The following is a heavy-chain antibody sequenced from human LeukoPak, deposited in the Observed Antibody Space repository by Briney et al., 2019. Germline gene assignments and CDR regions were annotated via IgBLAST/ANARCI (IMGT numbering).Heavy chain of an antibody. V-gene: IGHV5-51*01. D-gene: IGHD2-21*01. Sequence: AESLKISCQGSGYSFNTYWIAWVRQMPEKGLEWMGIIYPGDSDTRYSPSFQGKITMSADKSINTAYLRWSSLKASDTAMYYCARAYYCGGGGCKLEYWGQGSLVTVSS. CDR3: ARAYYCGGGGCKLEY. CDR2: IYPGDSDT. CDR1: GYSFNTYW. J-gene: IGHJ4*02.